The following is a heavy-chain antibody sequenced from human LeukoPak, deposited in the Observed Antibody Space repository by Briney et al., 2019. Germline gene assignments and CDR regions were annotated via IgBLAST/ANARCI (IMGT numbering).Heavy chain of an antibody. D-gene: IGHD2-15*01. CDR2: ISSSGSTI. CDR1: GFTFSSYE. V-gene: IGHV3-48*03. Sequence: PGWSLRLSCAASGFTFSSYEMNWVRQAPGKGLEWVSYISSSGSTIYYADSVKGRFTISRDNAKNSLYLQMNSLRAEDTAVYYCARDSGYCSGGSCYAFDYWGQGTLVTVSS. J-gene: IGHJ4*02. CDR3: ARDSGYCSGGSCYAFDY.